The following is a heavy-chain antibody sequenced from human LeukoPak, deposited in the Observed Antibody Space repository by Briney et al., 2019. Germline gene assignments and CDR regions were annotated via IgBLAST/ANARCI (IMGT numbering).Heavy chain of an antibody. Sequence: GSLRLSCAASGFTVRSNYMSWIRQPPGKGLEWSGEFNHSGSTNYNPSLKSRVTISVASSKTQFSLKLSCVTAADTAVYYCAITRSGQWLVRVHTFDIWGQGTMVTVSS. J-gene: IGHJ3*02. CDR1: GFTVRSNY. V-gene: IGHV4-34*08. D-gene: IGHD6-19*01. CDR2: FNHSGST. CDR3: AITRSGQWLVRVHTFDI.